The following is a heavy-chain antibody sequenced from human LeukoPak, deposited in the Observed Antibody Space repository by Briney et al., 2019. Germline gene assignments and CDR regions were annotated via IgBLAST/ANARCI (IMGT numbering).Heavy chain of an antibody. CDR1: GGSFSGYY. CDR3: ARTVAARYYYYGMDV. V-gene: IGHV4-34*01. J-gene: IGHJ6*02. D-gene: IGHD6-6*01. CDR2: INHSGST. Sequence: SETLSLTCAVYGGSFSGYYWSWIRQPPGKGLEWIGEINHSGSTNYNPSLKSRVTISVDTSKNQFSLKLSSVTAADTAVYYCARTVAARYYYYGMDVWGQGTTVTVSS.